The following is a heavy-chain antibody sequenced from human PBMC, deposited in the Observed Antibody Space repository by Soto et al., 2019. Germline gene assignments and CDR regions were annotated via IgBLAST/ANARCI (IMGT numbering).Heavy chain of an antibody. V-gene: IGHV4-61*08. CDR1: GGSISSGGCY. D-gene: IGHD3-22*01. Sequence: SETLSLTCTVSGGSISSGGCYWSWIRQNQGKDMNWIGYIYYSGSTNYNPSLKSRVTISVDTSKNQFSLKLSSVTAADTAVYYCARDSIRYYYDSSGYYYESAFDYWGQGTLVTVSS. J-gene: IGHJ4*02. CDR2: IYYSGST. CDR3: ARDSIRYYYDSSGYYYESAFDY.